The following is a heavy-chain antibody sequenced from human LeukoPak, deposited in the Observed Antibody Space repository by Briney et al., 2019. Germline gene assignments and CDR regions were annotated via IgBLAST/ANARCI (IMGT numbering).Heavy chain of an antibody. D-gene: IGHD1-26*01. CDR2: INHSGST. V-gene: IGHV4-34*01. J-gene: IGHJ4*02. Sequence: PSETPSLTCAVYGGSFSGYYWSWIRQPPGKGLEWIGEINHSGSTNYNPSLKSRVTISVDTSKNQFSLKLSSVTAADTAVYYCARGTWELLLVYWGQGTLVTVSS. CDR1: GGSFSGYY. CDR3: ARGTWELLLVY.